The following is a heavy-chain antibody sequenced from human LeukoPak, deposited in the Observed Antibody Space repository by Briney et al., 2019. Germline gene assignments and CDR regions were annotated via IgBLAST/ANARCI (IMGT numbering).Heavy chain of an antibody. CDR2: IRYDGSNK. CDR1: GFTFSSYG. CDR3: AKDRWAGSYSDQYYMDV. Sequence: PGGSLRLSCAASGFTFSSYGMHWVRQAPGKGLEWVAFIRYDGSNKYYADSVKGRFTISRDNSKNTLYLQMNSLRAEDTAVYYCAKDRWAGSYSDQYYMDVWGKGTTVTVSS. D-gene: IGHD1-26*01. J-gene: IGHJ6*03. V-gene: IGHV3-30*02.